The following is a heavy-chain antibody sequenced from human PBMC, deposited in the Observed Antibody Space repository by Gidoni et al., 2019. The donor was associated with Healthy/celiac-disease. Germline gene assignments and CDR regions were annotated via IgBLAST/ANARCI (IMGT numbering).Heavy chain of an antibody. CDR2: IYWDDDK. Sequence: QITLKESGPTLVKPTQTLTLTCTFSGFSLSTSGVGVGWIRQPPGKALEWLALIYWDDDKRYSPSLKSRLTITKDTSKNQVVLTMTNMDPVDTATYYCAHRPPGTYYYGSGSYYRSGWFDPWGQGTLVTVSS. CDR3: AHRPPGTYYYGSGSYYRSGWFDP. J-gene: IGHJ5*02. D-gene: IGHD3-10*01. V-gene: IGHV2-5*02. CDR1: GFSLSTSGVG.